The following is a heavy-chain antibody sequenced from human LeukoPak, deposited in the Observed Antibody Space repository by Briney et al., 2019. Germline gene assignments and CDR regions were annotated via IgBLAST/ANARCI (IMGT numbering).Heavy chain of an antibody. D-gene: IGHD1-26*01. Sequence: ASVKVSCKASGYTFTSYYVHWVRQAPGQGLEWMGIINPSGGSTSYAQKFQGRVTMTRDTSTSTVYMELSSLRSEDTAVYYCARALSGSYYIDAFDIWGQGTMVTVSS. CDR3: ARALSGSYYIDAFDI. CDR2: INPSGGST. V-gene: IGHV1-46*01. J-gene: IGHJ3*02. CDR1: GYTFTSYY.